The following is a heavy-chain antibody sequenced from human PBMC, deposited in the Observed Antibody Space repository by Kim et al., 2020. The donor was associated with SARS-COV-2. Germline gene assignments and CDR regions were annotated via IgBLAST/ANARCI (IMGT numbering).Heavy chain of an antibody. J-gene: IGHJ4*02. Sequence: TKYSQKFQGRVTITRDTSASTAYMELSSLRSEDTAVYYCARSPSSSWSDYWGQGTLVTVSS. D-gene: IGHD6-13*01. CDR2: T. CDR3: ARSPSSSWSDY. V-gene: IGHV1-3*01.